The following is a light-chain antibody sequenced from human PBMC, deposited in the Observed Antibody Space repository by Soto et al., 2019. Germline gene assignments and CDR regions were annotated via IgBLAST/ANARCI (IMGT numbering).Light chain of an antibody. CDR3: QSYDSSLSGVV. CDR2: GNS. V-gene: IGLV1-40*01. J-gene: IGLJ2*01. CDR1: SSNIGAGYD. Sequence: QSVLTQPPSVSGAPGQRVTISCTGSSSNIGAGYDVHWYQQLPGTAPKLLIYGNSNRPSGVPDRFSGSKSGTSASLAITGLQAEDEADDYCQSYDSSLSGVVFGRGTKLTVL.